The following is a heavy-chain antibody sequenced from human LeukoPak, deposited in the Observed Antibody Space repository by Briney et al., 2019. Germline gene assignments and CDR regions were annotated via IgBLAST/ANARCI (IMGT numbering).Heavy chain of an antibody. J-gene: IGHJ5*02. D-gene: IGHD5-24*01. V-gene: IGHV4-39*01. CDR1: GGSISSYY. Sequence: PAETLSLTCIVSGGSISSYYWSWIRQPPGKGLEWIGSIYYSGSTYYDPSLKSRVTISVDTSKNQFSLRLSSVTAADTAVYYCARASDPWLQLTWGQGTLVTVSS. CDR2: IYYSGST. CDR3: ARASDPWLQLT.